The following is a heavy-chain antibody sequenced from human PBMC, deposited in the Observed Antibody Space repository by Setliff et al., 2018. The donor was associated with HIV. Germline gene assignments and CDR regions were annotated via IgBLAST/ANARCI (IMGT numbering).Heavy chain of an antibody. CDR3: ASSRGRYYGSVRAFDI. J-gene: IGHJ3*02. Sequence: SETLSLTCTVSGGSISSYYWSWVREPPGKGLEWIGYIYYSGNTHYNPSLKSRVTMSVDTSKNQFSLKLSSVTAADTAVYYCASSRGRYYGSVRAFDIWGQGTMVTVSS. V-gene: IGHV4-59*08. CDR1: GGSISSYY. CDR2: IYYSGNT. D-gene: IGHD3-10*01.